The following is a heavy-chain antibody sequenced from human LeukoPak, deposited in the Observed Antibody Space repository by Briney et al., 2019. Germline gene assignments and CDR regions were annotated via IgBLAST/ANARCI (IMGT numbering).Heavy chain of an antibody. CDR3: AKDGGVWFGESNDY. Sequence: GSLRLSCAASGFTFSSYGMSWVRQAPGKGLEWVSAISGSGGSTYYADSVKGRFTISRDNFKNTLYLQMNSLRADDTAVYYCAKDGGVWFGESNDYWGQGTLVTVSS. D-gene: IGHD3-10*01. CDR1: GFTFSSYG. CDR2: ISGSGGST. J-gene: IGHJ4*02. V-gene: IGHV3-23*01.